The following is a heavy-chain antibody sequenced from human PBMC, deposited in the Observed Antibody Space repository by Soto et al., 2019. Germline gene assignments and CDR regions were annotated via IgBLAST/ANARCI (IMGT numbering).Heavy chain of an antibody. CDR2: ISAYNGNT. D-gene: IGHD4-17*01. Sequence: ASVKVSCKASGYTFTSYGISWVRQAPGQGLEWMGWISAYNGNTNYAQKLQERVTMTTDISTSTAYMELSSLRSEDTAVYYCAAVSPDCGDYGCFDSWGQGTLVTGSS. CDR1: GYTFTSYG. J-gene: IGHJ5*01. V-gene: IGHV1-18*01. CDR3: AAVSPDCGDYGCFDS.